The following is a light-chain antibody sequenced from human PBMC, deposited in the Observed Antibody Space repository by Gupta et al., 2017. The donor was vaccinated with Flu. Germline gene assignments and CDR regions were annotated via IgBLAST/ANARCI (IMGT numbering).Light chain of an antibody. CDR1: NIGSKS. CDR3: QVWDSTGAHPG. J-gene: IGLJ2*01. Sequence: GAGDNIGSKSVDWYQQKPGQAPLWVVYDASDRPSGLPERRSGSNSGNTATLTISGVEAGDEAVSFCQVWDSTGAHPGFGGGTTPTVL. CDR2: DAS. V-gene: IGLV3-21*02.